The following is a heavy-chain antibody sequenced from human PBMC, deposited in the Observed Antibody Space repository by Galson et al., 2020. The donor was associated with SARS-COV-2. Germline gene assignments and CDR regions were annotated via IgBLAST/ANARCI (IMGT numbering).Heavy chain of an antibody. V-gene: IGHV3-33*01. D-gene: IGHD6-13*01. Sequence: GESLKISCAASGFSFSTYAMHWVRQAPGKGLAWVAVIWSDGINKYYLDSVKGRFTISRDNSKNTVYLQMNSLGVDDTALYYCVSSIIAAGTIDQWGQGTQVTVSS. CDR1: GFSFSTYA. J-gene: IGHJ5*02. CDR3: VSSIIAAGTIDQ. CDR2: IWSDGINK.